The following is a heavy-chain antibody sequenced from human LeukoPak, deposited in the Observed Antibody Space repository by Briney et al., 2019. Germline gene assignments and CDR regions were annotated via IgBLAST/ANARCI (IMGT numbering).Heavy chain of an antibody. CDR2: INAGNGNT. Sequence: ASVKVSCKASGYTFTSYAMHWVRQAPGQRLEWMGWINAGNGNTKFSQKFQGRVTITTDESTSTAYMELSSLRSEDTAVYYCARERYPMSHWFDPWGQGTLVTVSS. J-gene: IGHJ5*02. D-gene: IGHD2-2*02. V-gene: IGHV1-3*01. CDR1: GYTFTSYA. CDR3: ARERYPMSHWFDP.